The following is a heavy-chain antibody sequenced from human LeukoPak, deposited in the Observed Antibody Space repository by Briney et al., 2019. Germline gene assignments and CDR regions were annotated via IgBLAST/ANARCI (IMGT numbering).Heavy chain of an antibody. CDR1: GGTFSSYA. CDR3: ASYRTAGLVFDY. CDR2: MNPNSGNT. J-gene: IGHJ4*02. V-gene: IGHV1-8*02. D-gene: IGHD1-14*01. Sequence: ASVKVSCKASGGTFSSYAINWVRQATGQGLEWMGWMNPNSGNTGYAQKFQGRVTMTRNTSISTAYMELSSLRSEDTAVYYCASYRTAGLVFDYWGQGTLVTVSS.